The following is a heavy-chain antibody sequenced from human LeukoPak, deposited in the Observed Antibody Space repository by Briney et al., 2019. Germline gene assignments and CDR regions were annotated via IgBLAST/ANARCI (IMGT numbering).Heavy chain of an antibody. Sequence: PSETLSLTCTVSGGSISSSSYYWGWIRQPPGKGLEWIGSIYYSGSTYYNPSLKRRVTISVDTSKNQFSLKLSSVSAAGTAVYYCARQQLWTPYYYYYYMDVWGKGTTVTVSS. J-gene: IGHJ6*03. CDR2: IYYSGST. V-gene: IGHV4-39*01. CDR1: GGSISSSSYY. D-gene: IGHD5-18*01. CDR3: ARQQLWTPYYYYYYMDV.